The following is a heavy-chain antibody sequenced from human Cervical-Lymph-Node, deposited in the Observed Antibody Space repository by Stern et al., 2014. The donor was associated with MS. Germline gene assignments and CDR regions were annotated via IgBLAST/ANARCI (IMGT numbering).Heavy chain of an antibody. J-gene: IGHJ4*02. CDR2: IYYTGRT. Sequence: QVQLVQSGPGLVKPSETLSLTCTVSGGSISSYYWSWIRQPPGKGLEWIGHIYYTGRTNYNPSLKGRAPISVDTSKTQFSLNLPSVTAADTAVYYCARAGLEGALSNFDYWGQGTLVTVSS. V-gene: IGHV4-59*08. CDR3: ARAGLEGALSNFDY. CDR1: GGSISSYY. D-gene: IGHD1-26*01.